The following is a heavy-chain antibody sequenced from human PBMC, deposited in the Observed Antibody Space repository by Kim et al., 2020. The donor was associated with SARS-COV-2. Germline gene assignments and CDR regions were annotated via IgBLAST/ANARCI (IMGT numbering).Heavy chain of an antibody. D-gene: IGHD6-19*01. CDR2: IWYDGSNK. Sequence: GGSLRLSCAASGFTFSSYGMHWVRQAPGKGLEWVAVIWYDGSNKYYADSVKGRFTISRDNSKNTLYLQMNSLRAEDTAVYYCARDSGRGYSSGWYVRYFDRWGRGTLVTVSS. CDR3: ARDSGRGYSSGWYVRYFDR. J-gene: IGHJ2*01. CDR1: GFTFSSYG. V-gene: IGHV3-33*01.